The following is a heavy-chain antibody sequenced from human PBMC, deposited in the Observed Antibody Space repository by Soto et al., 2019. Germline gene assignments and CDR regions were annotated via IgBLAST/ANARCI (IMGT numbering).Heavy chain of an antibody. J-gene: IGHJ6*02. CDR3: ARILYSSQRDGVDV. V-gene: IGHV3-23*01. D-gene: IGHD2-8*01. CDR1: GFTFGSYP. Sequence: LRLSCAASGFTFGSYPMTWVRQAPGKGLEWVSSISSGSDTIFYADSVKGRFTISRDNSRTTLYLQMNSLRAEDMAIYYCARILYSSQRDGVDVWGQGTTVTVSS. CDR2: ISSGSDTI.